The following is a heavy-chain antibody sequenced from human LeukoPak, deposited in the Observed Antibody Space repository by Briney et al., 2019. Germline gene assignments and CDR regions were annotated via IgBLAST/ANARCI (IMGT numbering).Heavy chain of an antibody. CDR1: GFTFSSYA. D-gene: IGHD3-22*01. CDR3: AKYTGRDYYDSSGSLCFDY. J-gene: IGHJ4*02. CDR2: ISGSGGST. V-gene: IGHV3-23*01. Sequence: PGGSLRLSCAASGFTFSSYAMSWVRQAPGKGLEWVSAISGSGGSTYYADSVKGRLTISRDNSKNTLYLQMNSLRAEDTAVYYCAKYTGRDYYDSSGSLCFDYWGQGTLVTVSS.